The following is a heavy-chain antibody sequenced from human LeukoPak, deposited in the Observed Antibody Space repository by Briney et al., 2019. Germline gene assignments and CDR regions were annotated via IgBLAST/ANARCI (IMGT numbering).Heavy chain of an antibody. V-gene: IGHV4-38-2*01. Sequence: SETLSLTCAVSGYSISSGYYWGWIRQPPGKGLEWIGSIYHSGSTYYNPSLKSRVTISVDMSKNQFSLKLSSVTAADTVVYYCARVSDSSGYHPGDWGQGTLVTVSS. D-gene: IGHD3-22*01. CDR2: IYHSGST. CDR1: GYSISSGYY. CDR3: ARVSDSSGYHPGD. J-gene: IGHJ4*02.